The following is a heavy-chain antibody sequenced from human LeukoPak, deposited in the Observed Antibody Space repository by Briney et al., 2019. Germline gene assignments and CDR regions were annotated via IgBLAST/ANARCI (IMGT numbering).Heavy chain of an antibody. CDR3: TTLGYCSSTSCRRKYYFDY. D-gene: IGHD2-2*01. CDR1: GFTFSSYR. V-gene: IGHV3-21*03. CDR2: ISSSSSYI. J-gene: IGHJ4*02. Sequence: GGSLRLSCAASGFTFSSYRMNWVRQALGKGLEWVSSISSSSSYIYYADSVKGRFTISRDNAKNSLYLQMNSLKTEDTAVYYCTTLGYCSSTSCRRKYYFDYWGQGTLVTVSS.